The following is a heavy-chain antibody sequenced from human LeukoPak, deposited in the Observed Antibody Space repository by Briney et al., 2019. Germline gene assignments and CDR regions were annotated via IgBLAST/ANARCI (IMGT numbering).Heavy chain of an antibody. J-gene: IGHJ4*02. CDR3: ARQSPHGYGATGDY. D-gene: IGHD4-17*01. CDR1: GGSISSSSYY. V-gene: IGHV4-39*01. Sequence: SETLSLTCTVSGGSISSSSYYWGWIRQPPGKGLEWIGSIYYSGSTYYNPSLKSRVTISVDTSKNQFSLKLSSVTAADTAVYYCARQSPHGYGATGDYWGQGTLVTVSS. CDR2: IYYSGST.